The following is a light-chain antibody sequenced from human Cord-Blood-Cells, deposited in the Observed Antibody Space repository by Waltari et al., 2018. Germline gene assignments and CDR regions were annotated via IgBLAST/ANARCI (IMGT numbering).Light chain of an antibody. CDR2: GAS. J-gene: IGKJ2*03. V-gene: IGKV3-20*01. CDR1: QSVSSSY. CDR3: QQYGSSPS. Sequence: EIVLTQSPGTLSLSPGERATLSCRASQSVSSSYLAWYQQKTGQAPRLLIYGASSRATGIPDRFSGSGSGTDFTLTISRLEPEDFAVYYCQQYGSSPSFSQGTKLEIK.